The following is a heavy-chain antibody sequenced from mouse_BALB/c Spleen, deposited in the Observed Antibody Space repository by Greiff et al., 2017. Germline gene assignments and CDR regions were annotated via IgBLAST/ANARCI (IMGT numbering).Heavy chain of an antibody. V-gene: IGHV5-12-2*01. CDR2: ISNGGGST. CDR3: ARHYYGSSFDY. J-gene: IGHJ2*01. Sequence: EVNLVESGGGLVQPGGSLKLSCAASGFTFSSYTMSWVRQTPEKRLEWVAYISNGGGSTYYPDTVKGRFTIARDNAKNTLYLQMSSLKSEDTAMYYCARHYYGSSFDYWGQGTTLTVSA. D-gene: IGHD1-1*01. CDR1: GFTFSSYT.